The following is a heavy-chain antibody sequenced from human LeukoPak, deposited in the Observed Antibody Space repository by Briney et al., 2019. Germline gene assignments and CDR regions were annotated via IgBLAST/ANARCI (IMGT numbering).Heavy chain of an antibody. D-gene: IGHD6-19*01. J-gene: IGHJ3*02. CDR2: TYYRSKWYT. V-gene: IGHV6-1*01. CDR1: GDSVSSTSSA. CDR3: VRKNPWLGAFDI. Sequence: SQTLSLTCALSGDSVSSTSSAWDWIRQTSATGLEWLGRTYYRSKWYTDYAPSVKRRITINPDTSKHQFSLPLSSLPPEDTAVYYCVRKNPWLGAFDIWGQGTRVTVSS.